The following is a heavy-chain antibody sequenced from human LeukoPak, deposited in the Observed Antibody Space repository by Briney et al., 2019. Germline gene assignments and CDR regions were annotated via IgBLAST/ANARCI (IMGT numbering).Heavy chain of an antibody. CDR3: ARDRYCSGGSCYYYYGMDV. Sequence: GGTLRLSCAASGFTFCGYWMSWVRQAPGKGLEGVANIKQDGSEKSYVDSVKGRFTISRDNAKNSLYLQMNSLRAEDTAVYYCARDRYCSGGSCYYYYGMDVWGQGTTVTVSS. J-gene: IGHJ6*02. CDR2: IKQDGSEK. V-gene: IGHV3-7*01. CDR1: GFTFCGYW. D-gene: IGHD2-15*01.